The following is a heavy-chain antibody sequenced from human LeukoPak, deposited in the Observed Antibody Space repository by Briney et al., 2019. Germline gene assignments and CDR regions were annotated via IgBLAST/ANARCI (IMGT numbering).Heavy chain of an antibody. CDR3: ARDRVGSYCSGGTCSHQRAFTFDY. Sequence: SQTLSLTCTVSGGSISSGDYYWSWIRQPPGKGLEWIGYIYYSGSTYYNPSLKSRVIISLDTSKNQFSLKLSSVTAADTAVYYCARDRVGSYCSGGTCSHQRAFTFDYWGQGTLVTVSS. CDR2: IYYSGST. V-gene: IGHV4-30-4*01. J-gene: IGHJ4*02. D-gene: IGHD2-15*01. CDR1: GGSISSGDYY.